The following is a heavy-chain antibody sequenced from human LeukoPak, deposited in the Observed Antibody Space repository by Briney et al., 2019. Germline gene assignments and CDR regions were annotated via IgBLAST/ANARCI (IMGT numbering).Heavy chain of an antibody. J-gene: IGHJ4*02. D-gene: IGHD5-18*01. CDR2: ITPDGNKK. CDR3: ARVLGYSGLDY. V-gene: IGHV3-7*01. Sequence: PGGSLRLSYAVSGLIFSIPWMDWVRQPRGKGREWVASITPDGNKKYSAASVNGRFTISRHNAENALYLQVNSLRVEDTAFSYCARVLGYSGLDYWGQGTLVTVSS. CDR1: GLIFSIPW.